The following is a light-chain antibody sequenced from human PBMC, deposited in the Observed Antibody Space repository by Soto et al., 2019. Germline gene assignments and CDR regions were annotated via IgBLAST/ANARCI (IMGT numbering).Light chain of an antibody. CDR3: QQYDSSPIT. V-gene: IGKV3-20*01. Sequence: EIVLTQSPGTLSLSPGESATLSCRASQSVSSSYLAWYQQKPGQAPRLLIYGASSRATGIPDRFSGSGSGTDFTLTISRLDPEDFAVYYCQQYDSSPITFGQGTRLEIK. CDR2: GAS. CDR1: QSVSSSY. J-gene: IGKJ5*01.